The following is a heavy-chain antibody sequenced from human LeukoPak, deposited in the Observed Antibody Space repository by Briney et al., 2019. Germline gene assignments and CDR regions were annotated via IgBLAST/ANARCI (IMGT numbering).Heavy chain of an antibody. D-gene: IGHD5-24*01. CDR3: ALGGVATTNPDAFDI. CDR2: IIPIFGTA. V-gene: IGHV1-69*05. Sequence: SVKVSCKASGGTFSSYAISWVRQAPGQGLEWMGGIIPIFGTANYAQKFQGRVTITTDESTSTAYMELSSLRSEDTAVYYCALGGVATTNPDAFDIWGQGTMATVSS. CDR1: GGTFSSYA. J-gene: IGHJ3*02.